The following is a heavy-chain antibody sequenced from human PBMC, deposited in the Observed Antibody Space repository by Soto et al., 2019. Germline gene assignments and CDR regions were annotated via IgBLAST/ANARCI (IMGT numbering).Heavy chain of an antibody. D-gene: IGHD6-13*01. CDR3: ARRPRSSPVLF. V-gene: IGHV4-34*01. J-gene: IGHJ4*02. CDR2: INHSGST. Sequence: SETLSLTCAVYGGSFSGYYWSWIRQPPGKGLEWIGEINHSGSTNYNPSLKSRATISVDTSKNQFSLKLSSVTAADTAVYYCARRPRSSPVLFWGQGTLVTVSS. CDR1: GGSFSGYY.